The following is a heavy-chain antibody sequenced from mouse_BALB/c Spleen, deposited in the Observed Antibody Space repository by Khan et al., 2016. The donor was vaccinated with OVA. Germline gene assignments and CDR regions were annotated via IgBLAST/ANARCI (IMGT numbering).Heavy chain of an antibody. V-gene: IGHV1-7*01. CDR3: ALWLQEDY. Sequence: QVQLKESGAELAKPGASVKMSCKASGYTFTSYWIHWIKQRPGQGLEWIGYINPSTGYAEYNQKLKDKATLTADKSSTTAYMQLSSLASEEYAVYCCALWLQEDYWGQGATLTVSS. CDR2: INPSTGYA. CDR1: GYTFTSYW. D-gene: IGHD2-2*01. J-gene: IGHJ2*01.